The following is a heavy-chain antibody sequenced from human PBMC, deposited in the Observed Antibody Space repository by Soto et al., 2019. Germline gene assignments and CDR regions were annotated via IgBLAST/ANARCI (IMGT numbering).Heavy chain of an antibody. V-gene: IGHV1-46*01. CDR2: INPSGGNT. J-gene: IGHJ5*02. Sequence: ASVKVSCKASGYTFTSYYMHWVRQAPGQGLEWMGIINPSGGNTNYAQKLQGRVTMTTDTSTSTAYMELRSLRSDDTAVYYCARDDGGSSWYGPNWFDPWGQGTLVT. D-gene: IGHD6-13*01. CDR3: ARDDGGSSWYGPNWFDP. CDR1: GYTFTSYY.